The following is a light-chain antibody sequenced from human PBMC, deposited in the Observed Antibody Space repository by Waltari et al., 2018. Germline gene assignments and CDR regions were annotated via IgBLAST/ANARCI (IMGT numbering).Light chain of an antibody. V-gene: IGLV4-69*01. CDR2: VNSDGSH. J-gene: IGLJ3*02. Sequence: HLLLTQSPSASASLGPPVTLPGTLRSGPSRHPLAWLPQQPGKGPRYLRKVNSDGSHRKGDEIPDRFSGSSSGAERYLTISSLQSEDEADYYCETGGHGTWVFGGGTKLTVL. CDR3: ETGGHGTWV. CDR1: SGPSRHP.